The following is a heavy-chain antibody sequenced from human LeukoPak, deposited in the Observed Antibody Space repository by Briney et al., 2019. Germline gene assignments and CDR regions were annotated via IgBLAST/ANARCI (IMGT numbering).Heavy chain of an antibody. Sequence: GGFLRLSCAASGFTFSSYDMHWVRQATGKGLEWVSAIGTAGGIYYPDSVKGRFTISRENAKNSLYLQMNSLRAGDTAVYYCARARSRDGYSYYYYGMDVWGQGTTVTVSS. CDR3: ARARSRDGYSYYYYGMDV. CDR2: IGTAGGI. CDR1: GFTFSSYD. D-gene: IGHD5-24*01. V-gene: IGHV3-13*01. J-gene: IGHJ6*02.